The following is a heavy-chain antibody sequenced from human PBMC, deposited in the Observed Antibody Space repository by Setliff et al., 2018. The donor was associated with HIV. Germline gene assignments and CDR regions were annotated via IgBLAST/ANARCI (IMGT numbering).Heavy chain of an antibody. CDR2: IYHTGST. Sequence: SETLSLTCAVSGGSISSSNWWSWVRQPPGKGLEWIGEIYHTGSTYYNPSLKSRVTISVDTSKNQFSLKLSSVIAADTAVYYCARHAAGPDGPFDYWGQGTLVTVSS. CDR3: ARHAAGPDGPFDY. V-gene: IGHV4-4*02. J-gene: IGHJ4*02. CDR1: GGSISSSNW. D-gene: IGHD2-2*01.